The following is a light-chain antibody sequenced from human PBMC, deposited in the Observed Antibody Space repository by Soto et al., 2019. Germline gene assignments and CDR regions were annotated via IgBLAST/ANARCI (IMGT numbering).Light chain of an antibody. Sequence: QSALTQPASVSGSPGQSITISCTGTSSDVGSYNLVSWYQQHPGKAPKLMIYEDIKRPSGVSNRFSGSKSGNTAFLTISGLQAEDEADYYCSSYTRSSTPYVYGTGTKLTVL. CDR2: EDI. CDR1: SSDVGSYNL. V-gene: IGLV2-14*02. CDR3: SSYTRSSTPYV. J-gene: IGLJ1*01.